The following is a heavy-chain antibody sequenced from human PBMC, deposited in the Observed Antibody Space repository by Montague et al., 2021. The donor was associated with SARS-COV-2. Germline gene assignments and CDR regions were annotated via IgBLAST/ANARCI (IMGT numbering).Heavy chain of an antibody. CDR2: INHSGST. J-gene: IGHJ5*02. CDR3: ARAGYSSSWYGARNWFDP. D-gene: IGHD6-13*01. V-gene: IGHV4-34*01. Sequence: SETLSLTCAVYGGSFSGYYWSWIRQPPGKGLEWIGEINHSGSTNYNPSLKSRVTISVDTSKNQFSLKLSSVTVADTAVYYCARAGYSSSWYGARNWFDPWGQGTLVTVSS. CDR1: GGSFSGYY.